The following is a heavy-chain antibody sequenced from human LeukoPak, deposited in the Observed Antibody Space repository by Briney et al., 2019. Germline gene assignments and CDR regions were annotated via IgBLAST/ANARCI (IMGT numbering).Heavy chain of an antibody. Sequence: GESLKISCKGSGYSFTSYWIGWVRQLPGKGLEWMGIIYPGDSDTTYSPSFQGQVTISADKSISTAYLQWSSLKASDTAMYYCARLIYSSGWYPQTSFDYWGQGTLVTVSS. CDR1: GYSFTSYW. V-gene: IGHV5-51*01. CDR3: ARLIYSSGWYPQTSFDY. D-gene: IGHD6-19*01. CDR2: IYPGDSDT. J-gene: IGHJ4*02.